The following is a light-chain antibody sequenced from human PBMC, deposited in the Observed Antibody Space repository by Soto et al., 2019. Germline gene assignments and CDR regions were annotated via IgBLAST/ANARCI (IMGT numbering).Light chain of an antibody. V-gene: IGKV3-15*01. Sequence: EIVMTQSPATLSVSPGERATLSCRASQSVSSNLAWYQQKPGQAPRLLFYGASTRATGVPARFSGSGSGTEFTLTISSLQAEDIAIYYCQHYNNWPPWTFGQGTKVEIK. CDR1: QSVSSN. J-gene: IGKJ1*01. CDR3: QHYNNWPPWT. CDR2: GAS.